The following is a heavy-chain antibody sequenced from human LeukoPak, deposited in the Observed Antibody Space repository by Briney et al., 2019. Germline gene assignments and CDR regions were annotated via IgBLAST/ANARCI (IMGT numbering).Heavy chain of an antibody. J-gene: IGHJ4*02. D-gene: IGHD3-10*01. CDR3: TRGGYYGSGSYYNPGAHYY. V-gene: IGHV3-49*04. CDR2: IRSKACGGTT. Sequence: GGSLRLSCAASGFTFSSYEMNWVRQAPGKGLEWVGFIRSKACGGTTEYAASVKGRSTISRDDSKSIAYLQMNSLKTEDTAVYYCTRGGYYGSGSYYNPGAHYYWGQGTLVTVSS. CDR1: GFTFSSYE.